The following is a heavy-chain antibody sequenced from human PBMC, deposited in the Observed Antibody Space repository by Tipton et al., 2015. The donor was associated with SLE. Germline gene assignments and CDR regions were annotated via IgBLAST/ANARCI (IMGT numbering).Heavy chain of an antibody. V-gene: IGHV3-30*02. CDR2: LWSDGTNK. D-gene: IGHD3-10*01. Sequence: SLRLSCAASGFTFSNSGMHWVRQAPGKELEWVALLWSDGTNKDYADSVKGRFSISRDTSKNTLYLQMNSLRPGDTVVYYCAKYRWESGIYLAFDIWGQGTKVIVSS. J-gene: IGHJ3*02. CDR1: GFTFSNSG. CDR3: AKYRWESGIYLAFDI.